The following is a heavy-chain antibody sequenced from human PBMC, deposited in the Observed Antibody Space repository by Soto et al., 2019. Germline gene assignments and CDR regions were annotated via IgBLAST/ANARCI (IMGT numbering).Heavy chain of an antibody. V-gene: IGHV4-31*03. CDR1: GGSISSGGYY. CDR2: IYYSGST. J-gene: IGHJ5*02. Sequence: SETLSLTCTVSGGSISSGGYYWSWIRQHPGKGLEWIGYIYYSGSTYYNPSLKSRVTISVDTSKNQFSLKLSSVTAADTAVYYCARLPGYYDFWSGYSNWFDPWGQGTLVTVSS. D-gene: IGHD3-3*01. CDR3: ARLPGYYDFWSGYSNWFDP.